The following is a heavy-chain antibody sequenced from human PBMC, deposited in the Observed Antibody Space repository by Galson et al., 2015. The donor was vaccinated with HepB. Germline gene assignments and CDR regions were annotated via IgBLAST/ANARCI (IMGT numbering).Heavy chain of an antibody. Sequence: SETLSLTCTVSGGSISSSSYYWGWIRQPPGKGLEWIGSIYYSGSTYYNPSLKSRVTISVDTSKNQFSLKLSSVTAADTAVYYCARHTTVVLSGFDYWGQGTLVTVSS. D-gene: IGHD4-23*01. CDR1: GGSISSSSYY. J-gene: IGHJ4*02. CDR2: IYYSGST. CDR3: ARHTTVVLSGFDY. V-gene: IGHV4-39*01.